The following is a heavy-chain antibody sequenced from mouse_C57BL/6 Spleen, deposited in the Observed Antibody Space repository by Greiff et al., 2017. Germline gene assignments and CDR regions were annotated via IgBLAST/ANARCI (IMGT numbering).Heavy chain of an antibody. CDR1: GFTFSSYA. CDR2: ISDGGSYT. Sequence: VQLKESGGGLVKPGGSLKLSCAASGFTFSSYAMSCVRQTPEIRLEWVATISDGGSYTYYPDNVKGRFTISRDNAKNNLYLQMSHLKSEDTAMYYCARDRITTVVAEAMDYWGQGTSVTVSS. J-gene: IGHJ4*01. V-gene: IGHV5-4*01. CDR3: ARDRITTVVAEAMDY. D-gene: IGHD1-1*01.